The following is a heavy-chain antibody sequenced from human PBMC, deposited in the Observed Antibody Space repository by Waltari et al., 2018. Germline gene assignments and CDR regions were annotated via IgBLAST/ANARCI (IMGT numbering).Heavy chain of an antibody. CDR2: IKPNSCGT. V-gene: IGHV1-2*06. Sequence: QVQLVQSGAEVKKPGASVKVSCKASGYTFTGYYMHWVRQAPGQGLEWMGRIKPNSCGTNYAQKFQGRVTMTRDTSISTAYMELSRLRSDDTAVYYCARETTGEIDFDYWGQGTLVTVSS. J-gene: IGHJ4*02. D-gene: IGHD4-17*01. CDR3: ARETTGEIDFDY. CDR1: GYTFTGYY.